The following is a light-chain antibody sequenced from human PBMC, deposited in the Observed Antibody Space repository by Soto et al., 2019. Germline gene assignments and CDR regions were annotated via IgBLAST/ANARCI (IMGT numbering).Light chain of an antibody. Sequence: QSVLTQPASVSGSPGQSITISCTGTSSDVGGYNYVSWYQQHPGKAPKLMIYEVSNRPSGVSIRFSGSKSGNTASLTISGLQAEDAAGYYCSSYTSSTSLDVFGTGTKGTVL. CDR1: SSDVGGYNY. J-gene: IGLJ1*01. CDR3: SSYTSSTSLDV. V-gene: IGLV2-14*01. CDR2: EVS.